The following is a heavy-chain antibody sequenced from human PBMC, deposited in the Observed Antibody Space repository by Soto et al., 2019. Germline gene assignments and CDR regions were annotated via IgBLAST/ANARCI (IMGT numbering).Heavy chain of an antibody. CDR2: INPNSGGT. CDR1: GYTFTGYY. Sequence: GASVKVACKASGYTFTGYYMHWVRQAPGQGLEWMGWINPNSGGTNYAQKFQGRVTMTRDTSISTAYMELSRLRSDDTAVYYCAREPATAKPEGVDFGGQGPLVTVSS. D-gene: IGHD1-1*01. V-gene: IGHV1-2*02. CDR3: AREPATAKPEGVDF. J-gene: IGHJ4*02.